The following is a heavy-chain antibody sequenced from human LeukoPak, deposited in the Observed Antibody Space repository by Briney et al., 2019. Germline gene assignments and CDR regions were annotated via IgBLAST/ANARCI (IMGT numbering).Heavy chain of an antibody. CDR1: GFTFSNAW. V-gene: IGHV3-15*01. Sequence: GGSLRLSCAASGFTFSNAWMSWVRQAPGKGLEWGGRIKSKTDGGTTDYAALVKGRFTISRDDSKNTLYLQMNSLKTEDTAVYYCTTEYYDILTGYFPIDYWGQGTLVTVSS. J-gene: IGHJ4*02. CDR2: IKSKTDGGTT. CDR3: TTEYYDILTGYFPIDY. D-gene: IGHD3-9*01.